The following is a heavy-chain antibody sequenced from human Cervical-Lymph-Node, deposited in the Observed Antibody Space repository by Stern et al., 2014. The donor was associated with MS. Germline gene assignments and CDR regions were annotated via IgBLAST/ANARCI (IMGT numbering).Heavy chain of an antibody. Sequence: VQLVESEGGVVQPGRSLRLSCVASGFTFSSYGIHWVRQAPGKGLEWLAGISHDGSHQYYAGSVKGRFTISRDNSKNTLYLQMNSLRPEDTAVYYCARDPGTYSYDSSGYPNYWGQGTLVTVSS. J-gene: IGHJ4*02. CDR1: GFTFSSYG. CDR3: ARDPGTYSYDSSGYPNY. V-gene: IGHV3-30*03. D-gene: IGHD3-22*01. CDR2: ISHDGSHQ.